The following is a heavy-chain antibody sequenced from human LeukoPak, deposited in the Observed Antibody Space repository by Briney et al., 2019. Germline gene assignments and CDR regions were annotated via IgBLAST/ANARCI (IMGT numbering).Heavy chain of an antibody. CDR1: GGSISNSY. CDR3: ARRGYSSGSNWFDP. D-gene: IGHD6-19*01. J-gene: IGHJ5*02. CDR2: IHSSGST. Sequence: SETLSLTCTVSGGSISNSYWTWIRQPPGKGLEWIGYIHSSGSTNYNPSLRGRATISVDTSNNQFYLRLSSVTAADTAVYYCARRGYSSGSNWFDPWGQGTLVTVSS. V-gene: IGHV4-59*08.